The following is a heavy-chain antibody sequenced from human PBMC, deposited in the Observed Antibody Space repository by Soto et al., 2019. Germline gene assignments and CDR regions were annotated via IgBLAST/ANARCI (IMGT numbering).Heavy chain of an antibody. D-gene: IGHD3-10*01. V-gene: IGHV3-33*01. Sequence: QVQLVESGGGVVQPGRSLRLSCAASEFTFSRHGMHWVRQAPGKGLQWVGVIWSDGSNEVYADSVKGRFIISRDNSKNPLYLKMNSLRAEDTAVYYCARERTFGDNKHNYMDVWGKGITVTVSS. CDR3: ARERTFGDNKHNYMDV. CDR2: IWSDGSNE. J-gene: IGHJ6*03. CDR1: EFTFSRHG.